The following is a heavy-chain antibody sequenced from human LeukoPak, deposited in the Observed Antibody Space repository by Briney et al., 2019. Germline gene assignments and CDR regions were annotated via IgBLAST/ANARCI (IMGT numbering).Heavy chain of an antibody. V-gene: IGHV4-4*07. CDR1: GGPISSYY. CDR2: IYTSGSP. Sequence: PSETLSLTCTVSGGPISSYYWSWNPQPAGKGLEWIGRIYTSGSPNYNPSRQSRVTMSEDTSKNQFSLKLSSVTAADTAVYYCARGSFGGSVPFDYWGQGTLVTVSS. D-gene: IGHD3-10*01. CDR3: ARGSFGGSVPFDY. J-gene: IGHJ4*02.